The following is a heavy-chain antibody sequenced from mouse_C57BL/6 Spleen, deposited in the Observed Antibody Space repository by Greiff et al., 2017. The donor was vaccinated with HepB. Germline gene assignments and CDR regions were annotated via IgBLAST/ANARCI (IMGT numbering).Heavy chain of an antibody. D-gene: IGHD2-5*01. V-gene: IGHV1-50*01. CDR2: IDPSDSYT. J-gene: IGHJ1*03. Sequence: QVQLQQPGAELVKPGASVKLSCKASGYTFTSYWMQWVKQRPGQGLEWIGEIDPSDSYTNYNQKFKGKATLTVDTSSSTAYMQLSSLTSKDSAVYYCARGSNNRRYFDVWGTGTTVTVSS. CDR3: ARGSNNRRYFDV. CDR1: GYTFTSYW.